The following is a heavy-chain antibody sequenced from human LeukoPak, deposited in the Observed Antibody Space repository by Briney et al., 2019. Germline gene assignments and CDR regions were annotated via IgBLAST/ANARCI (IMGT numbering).Heavy chain of an antibody. CDR3: AREGGYDKFAAYWYFDL. CDR1: GDSVSINSAA. CDR2: TYYRSKWHN. V-gene: IGHV6-1*01. Sequence: SQTLSLTCAISGDSVSINSAAWNWIRQSPSRGLEWLGSTYYRSKWHNDYEVSVKSRITINPDTSTNQFSLQLNSVTPEDTAVYYCAREGGYDKFAAYWYFDLWGRGTLVTVSS. D-gene: IGHD5-12*01. J-gene: IGHJ2*01.